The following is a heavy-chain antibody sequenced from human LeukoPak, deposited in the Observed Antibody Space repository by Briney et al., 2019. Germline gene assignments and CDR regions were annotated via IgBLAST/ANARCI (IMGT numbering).Heavy chain of an antibody. J-gene: IGHJ4*02. Sequence: GGSLRLSCAASGFTFSSYAMHWVRQAPGKGLEWVANIKQDGSERYYVDSVKGRFTISRDNAKNSLYLQMNSLRVEDTAVYYCTKKTGEYWGQGTLVTVSA. V-gene: IGHV3-7*03. CDR2: IKQDGSER. CDR3: TKKTGEY. CDR1: GFTFSSYA.